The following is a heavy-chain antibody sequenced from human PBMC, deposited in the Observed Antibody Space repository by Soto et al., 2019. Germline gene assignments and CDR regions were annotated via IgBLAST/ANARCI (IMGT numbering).Heavy chain of an antibody. D-gene: IGHD5-12*01. V-gene: IGHV3-30*18. CDR3: AKIVASDY. CDR1: GFTFSSYG. CDR2: ISYDGSNK. J-gene: IGHJ4*02. Sequence: PGGSLRLSCAASGFTFSSYGMHWVRQAPGKGLEWVAVISYDGSNKYYADSVKGRFTISRDNSKNTLYLQMNSLRAEDTAVYYCAKIVASDYWGQGTLVTVSS.